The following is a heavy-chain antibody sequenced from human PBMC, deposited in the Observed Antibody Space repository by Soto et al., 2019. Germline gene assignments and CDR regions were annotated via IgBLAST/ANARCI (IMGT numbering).Heavy chain of an antibody. D-gene: IGHD6-19*01. V-gene: IGHV1-3*01. CDR1: GYTFSGYA. Sequence: GSVKVSCKASGYTFSGYAMPWLRLAPGQRLEWMGWINAANGNTKYSQKFPARVTITRDTPASTAYMELSSLRSEDTAVYYCARAVAVAADFDYWGQGTLDTVSS. CDR3: ARAVAVAADFDY. CDR2: INAANGNT. J-gene: IGHJ4*02.